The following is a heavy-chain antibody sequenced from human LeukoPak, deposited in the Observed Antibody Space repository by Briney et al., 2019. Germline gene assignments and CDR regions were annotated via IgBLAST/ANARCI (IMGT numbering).Heavy chain of an antibody. J-gene: IGHJ4*02. D-gene: IGHD2-2*01. V-gene: IGHV4-39*07. CDR2: IYYSGST. Sequence: SETLSLACTVSGGSISSSSYYWGWIRQPPGKGLEWIGSIYYSGSTYYNPSLKSRVTISVDTSKNQFSLKLSSVTAADTAVYYCARARDAVVVPARRYYFDYWGQGTLVTVS. CDR1: GGSISSSSYY. CDR3: ARARDAVVVPARRYYFDY.